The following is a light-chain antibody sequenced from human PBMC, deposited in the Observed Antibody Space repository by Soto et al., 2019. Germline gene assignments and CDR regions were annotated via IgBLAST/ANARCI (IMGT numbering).Light chain of an antibody. CDR2: NNG. Sequence: QSVLTQPPSVSATPGQRVTISCSGSSSNVGSHYVYWYQQLSGTAPKLLIYNNGQRPSGVPDRFSDSKSGTSASLAISGLRSEDEADYYCAAWDDSLGSRLCGGGTKLTVL. J-gene: IGLJ3*02. CDR1: SSNVGSHY. CDR3: AAWDDSLGSRL. V-gene: IGLV1-47*01.